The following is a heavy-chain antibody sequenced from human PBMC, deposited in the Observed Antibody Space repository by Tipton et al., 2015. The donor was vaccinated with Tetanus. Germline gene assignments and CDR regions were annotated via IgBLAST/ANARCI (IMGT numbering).Heavy chain of an antibody. V-gene: IGHV1-2*02. D-gene: IGHD6-6*01. CDR2: ISPNSGGT. CDR3: ARDSSSSRLSDP. J-gene: IGHJ5*02. Sequence: QSGAEVKSPGASVKISCKASGYTFTTYYMHWVRQAPGQGLEWMGWISPNSGGTNYAQKFQGRVTMTRDTSISTAYMELSRLRSDDTAVYYCARDSSSSRLSDPWGQGTLVTVSS. CDR1: GYTFTTYY.